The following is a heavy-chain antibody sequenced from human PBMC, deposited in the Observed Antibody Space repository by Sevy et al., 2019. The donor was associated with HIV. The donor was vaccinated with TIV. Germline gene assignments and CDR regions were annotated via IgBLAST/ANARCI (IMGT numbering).Heavy chain of an antibody. J-gene: IGHJ4*02. CDR3: AKAIYYETRTGKFDY. CDR1: GFTFSTYA. D-gene: IGHD3-22*01. CDR2: ITASGPST. Sequence: GGSLRLSCAASGFTFSTYAMSWVRQAPGKGLEWVSAITASGPSTYYADSVKGRFTISRDNSKNTLYLQMNSLRAEDTAVYYCAKAIYYETRTGKFDYWGQGTLVTVSS. V-gene: IGHV3-23*01.